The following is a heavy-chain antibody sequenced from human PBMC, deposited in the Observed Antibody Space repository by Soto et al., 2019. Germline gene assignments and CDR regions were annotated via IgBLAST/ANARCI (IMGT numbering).Heavy chain of an antibody. Sequence: GESLKISCKGSGYSFTSYWISWVRQMPGKGLEWMGRIDPSDSYTNYSPSFQGHVTISADKSISTAYLQWSSLKASDTAMYYCARHYPCGSGSYYGGYDYWGQGTLVTASS. J-gene: IGHJ4*02. D-gene: IGHD3-10*01. CDR2: IDPSDSYT. V-gene: IGHV5-10-1*01. CDR1: GYSFTSYW. CDR3: ARHYPCGSGSYYGGYDY.